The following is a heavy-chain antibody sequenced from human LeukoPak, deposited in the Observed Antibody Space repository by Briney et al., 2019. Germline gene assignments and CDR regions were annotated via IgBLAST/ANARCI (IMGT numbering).Heavy chain of an antibody. CDR2: IGTVGDT. CDR3: ARRAGAYSHPYDY. Sequence: PGGSLRLSCAASGFTFSRYDMHWVRQATGKGLEWVSTIGTVGDTYYPGSVKGRFTISRENAKNSLYLQMNSLRAEDTAVYYCARRAGAYSHPYDYWGQGTLVTVSS. J-gene: IGHJ4*02. CDR1: GFTFSRYD. D-gene: IGHD4/OR15-4a*01. V-gene: IGHV3-13*01.